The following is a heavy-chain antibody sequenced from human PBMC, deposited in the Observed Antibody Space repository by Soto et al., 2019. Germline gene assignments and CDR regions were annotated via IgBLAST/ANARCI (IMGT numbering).Heavy chain of an antibody. V-gene: IGHV1-18*01. CDR2: IRAYNGNT. J-gene: IGHJ4*02. CDR3: ARDAPPEDY. Sequence: QVQLVQSGTVVKKPGASVKFSCKPSGSTFPSYGISWVRQAPGQGLEWMGWIRAYNGNTNYAQKLQGRVTMTTDTSTSTAYMELRSLRSDDTAVYYCARDAPPEDYWGQGTLVTVSS. CDR1: GSTFPSYG.